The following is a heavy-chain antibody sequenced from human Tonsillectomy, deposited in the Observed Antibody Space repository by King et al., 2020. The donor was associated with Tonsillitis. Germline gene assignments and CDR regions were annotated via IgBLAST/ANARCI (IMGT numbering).Heavy chain of an antibody. D-gene: IGHD3-10*01. V-gene: IGHV1-18*01. CDR2: ISADNGNT. CDR3: ARDVLSGGDYYYMDV. CDR1: GYTFTSYG. Sequence: VQLVESGAEVKKPGASVKVSCKASGYTFTSYGISWVRQAPGQGLEWMGWISADNGNTEYAQRLQGRVTMTTDTSTSTAYMELRSLRSDDTAVYYCARDVLSGGDYYYMDVWGKGTTVTVSS. J-gene: IGHJ6*03.